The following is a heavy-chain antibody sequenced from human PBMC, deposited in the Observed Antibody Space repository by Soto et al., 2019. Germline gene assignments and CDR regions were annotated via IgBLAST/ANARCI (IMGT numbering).Heavy chain of an antibody. Sequence: KQSQTLSLTCAISGDSVSSNSAAWNWIRQSPSRGLEWLGRTYYRSKWYNDYAVSVKSRITINPDTSKNQFSLQLNSVTPEDTAVYYCARDEYSSSWDYYYYGMDVWGQGTTVTVSS. CDR3: ARDEYSSSWDYYYYGMDV. J-gene: IGHJ6*02. V-gene: IGHV6-1*01. D-gene: IGHD6-13*01. CDR2: TYYRSKWYN. CDR1: GDSVSSNSAA.